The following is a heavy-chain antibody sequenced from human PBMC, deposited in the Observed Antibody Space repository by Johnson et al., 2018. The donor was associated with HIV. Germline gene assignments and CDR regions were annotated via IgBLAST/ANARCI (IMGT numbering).Heavy chain of an antibody. CDR2: IKSKTDGGTT. Sequence: VQLVESGGGSVKPGGSLRLSCEASGFTFSNAWMSWVRQAPGKGLEWVGHIKSKTDGGTTDYAAPVKGRFTISRDDSKNMLYLQMNSLKNEDTALFYCARVLTWVCASGFFGAFDIWGQGKMVTVSA. V-gene: IGHV3-15*01. D-gene: IGHD7-27*01. J-gene: IGHJ3*02. CDR3: ARVLTWVCASGFFGAFDI. CDR1: GFTFSNAW.